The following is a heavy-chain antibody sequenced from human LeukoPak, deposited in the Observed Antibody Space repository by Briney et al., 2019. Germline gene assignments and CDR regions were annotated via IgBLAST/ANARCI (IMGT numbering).Heavy chain of an antibody. V-gene: IGHV4-31*03. D-gene: IGHD3-22*01. Sequence: SETLSLTCTVSGGSISSGGYYWSWIRQHPAKGLEWIGYIYYSGSTYYNPSLKSRVTISVDTSKNQFSLKLSSVTAADTAVHYCARVLYYYDSSGPLGGASFDYWGQGTLVTVSS. CDR2: IYYSGST. CDR1: GGSISSGGYY. J-gene: IGHJ4*02. CDR3: ARVLYYYDSSGPLGGASFDY.